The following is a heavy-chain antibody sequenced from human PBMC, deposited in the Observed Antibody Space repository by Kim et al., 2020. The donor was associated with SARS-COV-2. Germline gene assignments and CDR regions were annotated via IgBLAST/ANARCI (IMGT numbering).Heavy chain of an antibody. D-gene: IGHD2-21*02. Sequence: QKLQGRVTMTTDTSTSTAYMELRSLRSDDTAVYYCARGGVVVTAVYYFDYWGQGTLVTVSS. V-gene: IGHV1-18*01. CDR3: ARGGVVVTAVYYFDY. J-gene: IGHJ4*02.